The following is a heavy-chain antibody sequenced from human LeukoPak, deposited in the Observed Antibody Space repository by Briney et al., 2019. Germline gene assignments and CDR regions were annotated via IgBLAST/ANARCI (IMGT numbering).Heavy chain of an antibody. Sequence: PSETLSLACTVSGGSISSSSYYWVWIRQPPGKGLAWIASVYYTGDTYYNPSLKSRVIISVDTSKNQFSLRLSSVTAADTAVYYCARRGYSSDYWFDPWGQGTLVTVSS. CDR1: GGSISSSSYY. D-gene: IGHD6-19*01. J-gene: IGHJ5*02. CDR3: ARRGYSSDYWFDP. V-gene: IGHV4-39*01. CDR2: VYYTGDT.